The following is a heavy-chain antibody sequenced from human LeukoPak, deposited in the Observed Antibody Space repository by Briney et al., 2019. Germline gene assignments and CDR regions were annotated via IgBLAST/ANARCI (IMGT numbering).Heavy chain of an antibody. CDR2: ISGSGGST. J-gene: IGHJ5*02. CDR1: GFTFSSYG. CDR3: ARDLGQYYDTSDNWFDP. D-gene: IGHD3-22*01. Sequence: GGSLRLSCAASGFTFSSYGMSWVRQAPGKGLEWVSAISGSGGSTYYADSVKGRFTISRDNSKNTLYLQMNSLRAEETAVYYCARDLGQYYDTSDNWFDPWGQGTLVTVSS. V-gene: IGHV3-23*01.